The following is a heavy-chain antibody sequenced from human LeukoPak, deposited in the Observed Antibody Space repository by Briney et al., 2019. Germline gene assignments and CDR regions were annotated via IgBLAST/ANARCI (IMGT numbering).Heavy chain of an antibody. CDR2: ISSSSSYI. Sequence: SGGSLRLSCAASGFTFSSYSMNWVRQAPGKGLEWVSSISSSSSYIYYADSVKGRFTISRDNAKNSLYLQMNSLRAEDTAVYYCARDTNYYDSSGYYFLVNDYWGQGTLVTVSS. CDR1: GFTFSSYS. D-gene: IGHD3-22*01. CDR3: ARDTNYYDSSGYYFLVNDY. V-gene: IGHV3-21*01. J-gene: IGHJ4*02.